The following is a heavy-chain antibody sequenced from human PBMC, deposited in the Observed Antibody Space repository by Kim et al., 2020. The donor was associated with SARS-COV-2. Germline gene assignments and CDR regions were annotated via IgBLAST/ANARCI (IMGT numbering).Heavy chain of an antibody. CDR1: GFTFSSYG. CDR2: KSFDGSNK. J-gene: IGHJ3*02. V-gene: IGHV3-30*18. Sequence: GGSLRLSCAASGFTFSSYGMHWVRQAPGKGLEWVAVKSFDGSNKYYGDSVKGRFTISRDNSKNTLYLQMNSLRPEDTAVYYCAKEGPGSAFDIWGQGTMVTVSS. CDR3: AKEGPGSAFDI.